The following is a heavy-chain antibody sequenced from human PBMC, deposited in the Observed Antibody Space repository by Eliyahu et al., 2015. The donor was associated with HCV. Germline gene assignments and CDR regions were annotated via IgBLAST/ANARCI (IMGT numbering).Heavy chain of an antibody. CDR2: IKQDGSEK. Sequence: EVQLVESGGGLVQPGXSLRLSCXASGFXFSXXWMSLVGXAPGKGLEWVANIKQDGSEKYYVDSVKGRFTISRDNAKNSLYLQMNSLRAEDTAVYYCARDQKYSGYSSGWWGDYYYGMDVWGQGTTVTVSS. D-gene: IGHD6-19*01. CDR3: ARDQKYSGYSSGWWGDYYYGMDV. CDR1: GFXFSXXW. J-gene: IGHJ6*02. V-gene: IGHV3-7*03.